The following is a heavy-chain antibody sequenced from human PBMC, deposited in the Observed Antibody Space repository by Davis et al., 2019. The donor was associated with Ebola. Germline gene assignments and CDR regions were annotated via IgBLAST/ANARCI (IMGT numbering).Heavy chain of an antibody. V-gene: IGHV1-18*04. CDR2: ISADNGNT. CDR3: ASSYDFWSGHDDYGMDV. J-gene: IGHJ6*02. Sequence: AASVKVSCKASGYTFTSYGITWVRQAPGQGLEWMGWISADNGNTNYAQKLQGRVTMTTDTSTRTAYMELRSLRSDDTAVYYCASSYDFWSGHDDYGMDVWGQGTTVTVSS. D-gene: IGHD3-3*01. CDR1: GYTFTSYG.